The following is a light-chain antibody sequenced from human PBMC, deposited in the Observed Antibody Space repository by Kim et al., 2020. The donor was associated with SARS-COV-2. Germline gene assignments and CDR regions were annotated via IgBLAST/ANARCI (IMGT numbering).Light chain of an antibody. V-gene: IGLV2-14*01. CDR3: SSFTNSATVV. CDR1: SSDVGVYDY. CDR2: AVS. J-gene: IGLJ1*01. Sequence: QSVLTQPASVSGSPGQSITISCTGTSSDVGVYDYVSWYQQHPGKAPKLMIYAVSQRPSGVPDRFSDSKSGNTASLAISVLQPEDEADYYCSSFTNSATVVFGTGTKVTVL.